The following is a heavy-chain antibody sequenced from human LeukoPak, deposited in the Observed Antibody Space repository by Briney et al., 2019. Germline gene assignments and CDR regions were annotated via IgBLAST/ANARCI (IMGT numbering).Heavy chain of an antibody. CDR3: ARTMVRGAIYYFDY. V-gene: IGHV4-4*02. CDR1: GGSISSSNW. D-gene: IGHD3-10*01. J-gene: IGHJ4*02. CDR2: IYHSGST. Sequence: SETLSLTCAVSGGSISSSNWWSWVRQPPGKGLEWIGEIYHSGSTNYNPSLKSRVTISVDTSKNQFSLKLSSVTAADTAVYYCARTMVRGAIYYFDYWGQGTLVTVSS.